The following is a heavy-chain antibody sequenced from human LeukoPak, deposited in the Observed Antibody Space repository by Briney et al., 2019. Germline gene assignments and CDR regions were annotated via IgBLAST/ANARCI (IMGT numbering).Heavy chain of an antibody. CDR1: GYTFTSYG. D-gene: IGHD2-15*01. CDR3: ARDTSGEGYCSGGSCSVNDY. J-gene: IGHJ4*02. V-gene: IGHV1-18*01. Sequence: GASVKVSCKASGYTFTSYGISWVRQAPGQGLEWMGWISAYNGNTNYAQKLQGRVTMTTDTSTSTAYMELRSLRSDDTAVYYCARDTSGEGYCSGGSCSVNDYWGQGTLVTVSS. CDR2: ISAYNGNT.